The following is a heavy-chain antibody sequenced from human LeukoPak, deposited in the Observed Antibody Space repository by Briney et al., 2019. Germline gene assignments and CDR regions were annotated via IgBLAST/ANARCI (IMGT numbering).Heavy chain of an antibody. J-gene: IGHJ4*02. Sequence: SETLSLTCTVSGGSISSYYWSWIRQPPGKGLEWIGYIYYSGSTNYNPSLKSRVTISVDTSKNQFSLKLSSVTAADTAVYYCARAISDIHFYYFDYWGQGTLVTVSS. CDR2: IYYSGST. D-gene: IGHD2-2*02. V-gene: IGHV4-59*01. CDR3: ARAISDIHFYYFDY. CDR1: GGSISSYY.